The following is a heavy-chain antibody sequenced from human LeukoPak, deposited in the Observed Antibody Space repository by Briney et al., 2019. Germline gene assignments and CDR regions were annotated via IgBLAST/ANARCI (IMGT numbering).Heavy chain of an antibody. CDR2: INPNSGGT. V-gene: IGHV1-2*02. Sequence: ASVKVSCKASGYTFTGYYIHWVRQAPGQGLEWMGWINPNSGGTNYAQKFQGRVTMTRDTSISTAYMELRSLRSDDTAVYYCARVIVGDIPTAPWGQGTLVTVSS. D-gene: IGHD2-15*01. CDR3: ARVIVGDIPTAP. CDR1: GYTFTGYY. J-gene: IGHJ5*02.